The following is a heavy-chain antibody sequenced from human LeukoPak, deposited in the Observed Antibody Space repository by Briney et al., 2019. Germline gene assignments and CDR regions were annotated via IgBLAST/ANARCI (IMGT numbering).Heavy chain of an antibody. Sequence: GGSLRLSCAASGFTFSSYGMHWVRQAPGKGLEWVAFIRYDGSNKYYADSVKGRFTISRDNSKNTLYLQMNSLRAEDTAVYYCASETGSDLDYWGQGTLVTVSS. D-gene: IGHD3-10*01. J-gene: IGHJ4*02. CDR2: IRYDGSNK. CDR1: GFTFSSYG. V-gene: IGHV3-30*02. CDR3: ASETGSDLDY.